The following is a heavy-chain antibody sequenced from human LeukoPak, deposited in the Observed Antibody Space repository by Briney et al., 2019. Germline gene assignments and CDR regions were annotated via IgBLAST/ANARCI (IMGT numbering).Heavy chain of an antibody. CDR1: GFTFNNYS. J-gene: IGHJ4*02. Sequence: GGSLRLSCAASGFTFNNYSMNWVRQAPGKGLEWVSSISYSSSYIYYGDSVKGRFTISRDNAKNSLYLQMNSLRVEDTAVYYCARGHYDILTRIDYRGQGTLVTVSS. CDR3: ARGHYDILTRIDY. V-gene: IGHV3-21*01. CDR2: ISYSSSYI. D-gene: IGHD3-9*01.